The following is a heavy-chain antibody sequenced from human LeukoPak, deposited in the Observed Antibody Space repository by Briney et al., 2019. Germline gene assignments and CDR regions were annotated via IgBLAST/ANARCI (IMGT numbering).Heavy chain of an antibody. CDR3: GXXQSVPGYCSGGSCPYFDH. V-gene: IGHV4-59*12. CDR2: IYYSGST. J-gene: IGHJ4*02. D-gene: IGHD2-15*01. Sequence: SETLSLTCTVSSGSINSYYWSWIRQPPGKGMEWIGYIYYSGSTDYNPSLKSRVTISVDTSKNQFSLKLSTVTAADTAVYYCGXXQSVPGYCSGGSCPYFDHWGQGTLVTVSS. CDR1: SGSINSYY.